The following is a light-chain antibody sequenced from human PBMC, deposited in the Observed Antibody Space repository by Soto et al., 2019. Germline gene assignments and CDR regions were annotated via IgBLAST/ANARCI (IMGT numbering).Light chain of an antibody. CDR2: GAS. CDR1: QSVSSSY. J-gene: IGKJ2*01. CDR3: QQYGSSPVT. Sequence: EIVLTQSPGTLSLSPGERATLSCRASQSVSSSYLAWYQQKPGQAPRLLIYGASSRATGIPDRFSGSGSGTDFILNISRLEPEDFAVYYCQQYGSSPVTFGQGTKLEIK. V-gene: IGKV3-20*01.